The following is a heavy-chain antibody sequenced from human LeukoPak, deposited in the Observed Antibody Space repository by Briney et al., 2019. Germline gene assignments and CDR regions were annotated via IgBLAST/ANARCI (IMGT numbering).Heavy chain of an antibody. CDR1: GGTFNSYA. Sequence: SVKVSCKASGGTFNSYAISWVRQAPGQGLDGMGGIMPLFGTANYAQEFQGRVTFTTDESASTAYMEVSSLRSEDTAVYYCASGSLGDGYGVGDYYQYMDVWGKGTTVTVSS. CDR2: IMPLFGTA. J-gene: IGHJ6*03. V-gene: IGHV1-69*05. CDR3: ASGSLGDGYGVGDYYQYMDV. D-gene: IGHD5-24*01.